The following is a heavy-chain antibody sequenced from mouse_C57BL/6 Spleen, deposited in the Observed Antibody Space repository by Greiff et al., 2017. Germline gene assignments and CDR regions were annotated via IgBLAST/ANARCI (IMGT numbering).Heavy chain of an antibody. Sequence: QVQLKQPGAELVRPGTSVKLSCKASGYTFTSYWMHWVKQRPGQGLEWIGVIDPSDSYTNYNQKFKGKATLTVDTSSSTAYMQLSSLTSEDSAVYYCASLYGSSLFAYWGQGTLVTVSA. CDR3: ASLYGSSLFAY. J-gene: IGHJ3*01. V-gene: IGHV1-59*01. D-gene: IGHD1-1*01. CDR2: IDPSDSYT. CDR1: GYTFTSYW.